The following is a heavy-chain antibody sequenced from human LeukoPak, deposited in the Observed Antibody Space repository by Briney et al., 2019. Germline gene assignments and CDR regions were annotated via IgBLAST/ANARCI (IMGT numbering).Heavy chain of an antibody. J-gene: IGHJ6*03. CDR3: ARVISPLITIFGDYYMDV. CDR1: GGTFSSYA. D-gene: IGHD3-3*01. V-gene: IGHV1-69*13. CDR2: IIPIFGTA. Sequence: ASVKVSCKASGGTFSSYAISWVRQAPGQGLEWMGGIIPIFGTANYAQKFQGRVTITADESTSTAYMELSSLRSEDTAVYYCARVISPLITIFGDYYMDVWGKGTTVTVSS.